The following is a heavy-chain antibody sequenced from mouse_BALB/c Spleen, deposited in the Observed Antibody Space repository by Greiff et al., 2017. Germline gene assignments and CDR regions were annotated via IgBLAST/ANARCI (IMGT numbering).Heavy chain of an antibody. CDR1: GFAFSSYD. V-gene: IGHV5-12-1*01. J-gene: IGHJ2*01. Sequence: EVMLVESGGGLVKPGGSLKLSCAASGFAFSSYDMSWVRQTPEKRLEWVAYISSGGGSTYYPDTVKGRFTISRDNAKNTLYLQMSSLKSEDTAMYYCARHGGNYLHFDYWGQGTTLTVSS. CDR3: ARHGGNYLHFDY. D-gene: IGHD1-1*02. CDR2: ISSGGGST.